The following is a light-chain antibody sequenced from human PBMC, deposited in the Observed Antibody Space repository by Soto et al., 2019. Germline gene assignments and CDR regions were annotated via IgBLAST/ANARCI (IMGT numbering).Light chain of an antibody. Sequence: DIQMTQSPSFVSASVGDRVTITCRASQGISSWLAWYQHKPGRAPKLLIHAASSLESGVPPRFSASGPGTTFTPTISSLYPEDFATYSSQQTTSCPLSFGGGTK. CDR1: QGISSW. V-gene: IGKV1-12*01. CDR2: AAS. J-gene: IGKJ4*01. CDR3: QQTTSCPLS.